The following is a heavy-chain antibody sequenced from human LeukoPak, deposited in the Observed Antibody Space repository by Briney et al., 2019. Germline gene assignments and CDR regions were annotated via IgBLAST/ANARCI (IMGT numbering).Heavy chain of an antibody. CDR2: IYYSGST. D-gene: IGHD3-3*01. Sequence: SETLSLTCTVSGGSISSGSYYWSWIRQPPGKGLEWIGYIYYSGSTNYNPSLKSRVTISVDTSKNQFSLKLSSVTAADTAVYYCARWLTNYDLGIDPWGQGTLVTVSS. CDR3: ARWLTNYDLGIDP. J-gene: IGHJ5*02. CDR1: GGSISSGSYY. V-gene: IGHV4-61*01.